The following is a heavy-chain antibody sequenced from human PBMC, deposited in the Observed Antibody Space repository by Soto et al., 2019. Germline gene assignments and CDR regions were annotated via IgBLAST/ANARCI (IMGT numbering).Heavy chain of an antibody. J-gene: IGHJ5*02. CDR2: VYSTGST. D-gene: IGHD3-22*01. CDR1: GGAITAYY. CDR3: ARDEYYDSNNWFDH. Sequence: RTCTVSGGAITAYYWSWIRQPVGEGLQWIGRVYSTGSTNYNPSLRSRVTMSVDTSQNQFFLRLSSVTAADTAVYYCARDEYYDSNNWFDHWGQGILVTVSS. V-gene: IGHV4-4*07.